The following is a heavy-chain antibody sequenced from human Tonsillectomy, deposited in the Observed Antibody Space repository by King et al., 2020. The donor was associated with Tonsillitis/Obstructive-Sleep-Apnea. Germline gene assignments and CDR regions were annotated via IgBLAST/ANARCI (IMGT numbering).Heavy chain of an antibody. CDR2: IYYRGST. V-gene: IGHV4-31*03. CDR1: GGSISSGAYY. D-gene: IGHD2-2*01. J-gene: IGHJ5*02. CDR3: ARGEDIVVVPAAISPNWFDP. Sequence: VQLQESGPGLVKPSQTLSLTCTVSGGSISSGAYYWSWIRQHPGKGLEWIGYIYYRGSTYYNPSLKSRVTISVDTSKNQFSLKLSSVTAADTAVYYCARGEDIVVVPAAISPNWFDPWGQGTLVTVSS.